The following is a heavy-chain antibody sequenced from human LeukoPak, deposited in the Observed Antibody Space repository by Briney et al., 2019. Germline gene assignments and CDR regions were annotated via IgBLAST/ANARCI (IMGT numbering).Heavy chain of an antibody. J-gene: IGHJ6*03. Sequence: KPSETLSLTCTVSGGSISSSIYYWGWIRQSPGKGLEWIGSIYYSGSTYYNPSLKSRVTLSVDTSKNQYSLKVTSVTAADTAVYYCARGPVGSGNYYYYYMDVWGKGTTVTVSS. CDR2: IYYSGST. V-gene: IGHV4-39*07. D-gene: IGHD1-26*01. CDR3: ARGPVGSGNYYYYYMDV. CDR1: GGSISSSIYY.